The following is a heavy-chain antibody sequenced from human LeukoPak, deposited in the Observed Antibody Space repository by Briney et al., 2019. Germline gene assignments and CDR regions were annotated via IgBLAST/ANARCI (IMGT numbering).Heavy chain of an antibody. V-gene: IGHV4-4*07. CDR1: GGSISSYY. CDR2: IYTSGST. Sequence: PSETLSLTCTVSGGSISSYYWSWIRQPAGKGLEWIGRIYTSGSTNYNPSLKRRVTMSVDTSKNQFSLKLSSVTAADTAVYYCARLSGPNPNPNRPYYYYYYYMDVWGKGTTVTVSS. D-gene: IGHD3-3*01. CDR3: ARLSGPNPNPNRPYYYYYYYMDV. J-gene: IGHJ6*03.